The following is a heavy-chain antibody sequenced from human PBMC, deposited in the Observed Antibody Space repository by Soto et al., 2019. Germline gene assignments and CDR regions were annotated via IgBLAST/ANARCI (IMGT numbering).Heavy chain of an antibody. V-gene: IGHV3-15*01. Sequence: PGGSLRLSCAASGFTFSHAWMSWVRQAPGKGLEWVGRIKSKTDGGTADYAAPVKGRFTISRDDSENTLYLQMIRLKTEDTAEYYCTTGGENMDVWGQGTTVTVSS. CDR1: GFTFSHAW. J-gene: IGHJ6*02. D-gene: IGHD2-21*01. CDR3: TTGGENMDV. CDR2: IKSKTDGGTA.